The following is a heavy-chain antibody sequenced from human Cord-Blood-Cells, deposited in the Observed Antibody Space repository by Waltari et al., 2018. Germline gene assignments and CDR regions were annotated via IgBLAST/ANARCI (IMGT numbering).Heavy chain of an antibody. D-gene: IGHD2-21*01. CDR3: ARVSSINAFDI. J-gene: IGHJ3*02. CDR2: ISYDGSNK. CDR1: GFTFSRYA. Sequence: QVQLVESGGGVVQPGRSLRHSCAASGFTFSRYATHWVRQAPGKGLEWVAVISYDGSNKYYADSVKGRFTISRDNSKNTLYLQMNSLRAEDTAVYYCARVSSINAFDIWGQGTMVTDSS. V-gene: IGHV3-30*04.